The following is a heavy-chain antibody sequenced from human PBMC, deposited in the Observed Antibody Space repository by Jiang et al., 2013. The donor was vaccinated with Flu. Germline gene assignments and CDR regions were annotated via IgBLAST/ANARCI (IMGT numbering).Heavy chain of an antibody. Sequence: GLVKPSETLSLTCTVSGGSISSSSYYWSWIRQPPGKGLEWIGYIYYSGTTSYNPSLKSRVTISVDTSKSQFSLKLSSVTAADTAVYYCARVGKFYGGNSWVFDHWGQGTQVTVSS. V-gene: IGHV4-61*01. J-gene: IGHJ4*02. CDR3: ARVGKFYGGNSWVFDH. CDR1: GGSISSSSYY. CDR2: IYYSGTT. D-gene: IGHD4-23*01.